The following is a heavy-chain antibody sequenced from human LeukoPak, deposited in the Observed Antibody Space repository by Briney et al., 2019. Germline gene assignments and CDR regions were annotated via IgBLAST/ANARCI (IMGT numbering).Heavy chain of an antibody. J-gene: IGHJ5*02. CDR2: ISGSGGST. Sequence: GGSLRLSCAASGFTFSSYAMSWVRQAPGKGLEWVSAISGSGGSTYYADSVKGWFTISRDNSKNTLYLQMNSLRAEDTAVYYCAKGSSTSLRPPQDWFDPWGQGTLVTVSS. CDR3: AKGSSTSLRPPQDWFDP. CDR1: GFTFSSYA. V-gene: IGHV3-23*01. D-gene: IGHD2-2*01.